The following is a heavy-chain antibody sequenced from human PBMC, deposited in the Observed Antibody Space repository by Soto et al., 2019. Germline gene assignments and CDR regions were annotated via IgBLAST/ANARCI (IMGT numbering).Heavy chain of an antibody. J-gene: IGHJ5*02. CDR2: IYYSGST. CDR3: AGFSEVAATEINWFDP. D-gene: IGHD2-15*01. CDR1: GASINSGDYY. V-gene: IGHV4-30-4*01. Sequence: SETLSLTCTVSGASINSGDYYWSWIRQPPGKGPEWIGYIYYSGSTYYNPSLKSRVTISVDTSKNQFSLKLSSVTAADTAVYYCAGFSEVAATEINWFDPWGQGPLVTVYS.